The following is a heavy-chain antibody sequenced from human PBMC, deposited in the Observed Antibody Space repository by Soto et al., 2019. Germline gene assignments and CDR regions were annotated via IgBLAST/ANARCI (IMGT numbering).Heavy chain of an antibody. J-gene: IGHJ5*02. CDR2: TIPISDSP. Sequence: QVQLVQSGAEVKQPGSSVTVSCNASGGTFSDYAISWVREAPGQGHEWMGGTIPISDSPKYEQKFQGRVPISADKSTSTSLMELSSLTSDDTAIYYCARAYSGFDIRLDTWGQETLITVS. CDR1: GGTFSDYA. CDR3: ARAYSGFDIRLDT. V-gene: IGHV1-69*06. D-gene: IGHD5-12*01.